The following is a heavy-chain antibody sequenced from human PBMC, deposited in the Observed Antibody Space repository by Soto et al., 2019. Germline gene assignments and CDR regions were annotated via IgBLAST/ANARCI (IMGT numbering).Heavy chain of an antibody. CDR1: GFTFSSYA. Sequence: GGSLRLSCAASGFTFSSYAMSWVRQAPGKGLEWVSAISGSGGSTYYADSVKGRFIISRDNSKNTLYLQMNSLRAEDTAVYYCAKSPLFGSGSDYNALGYFDYWGQGTLVTVSS. CDR3: AKSPLFGSGSDYNALGYFDY. V-gene: IGHV3-23*01. CDR2: ISGSGGST. D-gene: IGHD3-10*01. J-gene: IGHJ4*02.